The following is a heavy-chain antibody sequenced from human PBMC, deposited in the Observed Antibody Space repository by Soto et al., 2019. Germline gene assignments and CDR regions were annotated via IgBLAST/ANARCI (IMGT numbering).Heavy chain of an antibody. Sequence: PGGSLRLSCAASGFTFSTYAMQWVRQAPGKGLEFVSSISSNGGTTNYAYSVKGRFTISRDNSRDTLYLQMGSLRPEDMAVYYCARDGRAMNAYWGQGTLVTVSS. J-gene: IGHJ4*02. V-gene: IGHV3-64*01. CDR2: ISSNGGTT. CDR1: GFTFSTYA. D-gene: IGHD5-18*01. CDR3: ARDGRAMNAY.